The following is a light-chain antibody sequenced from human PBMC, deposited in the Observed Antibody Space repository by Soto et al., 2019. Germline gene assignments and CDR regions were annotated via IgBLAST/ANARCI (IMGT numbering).Light chain of an antibody. Sequence: DIQMTQSPSTLSASLGDRVTITCRASQSISSWLAWYQQKPGKAPKXLIYDASSLESGVPSRFSGSGSGTEFTLTISSLQPDDFATYYCQQYNSYSTFGQGTKVDI. V-gene: IGKV1-5*01. CDR3: QQYNSYST. J-gene: IGKJ1*01. CDR2: DAS. CDR1: QSISSW.